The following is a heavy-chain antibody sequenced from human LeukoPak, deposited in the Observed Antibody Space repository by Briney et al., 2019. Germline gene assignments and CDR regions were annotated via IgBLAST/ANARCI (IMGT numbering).Heavy chain of an antibody. Sequence: WASVKVSRKASGYTFTGYYMHWVRQAPGQGLEWMGWINPNSGGTNYAQKFQGRVTMTRDTSISTAYMELSRLRSDDTAVYYCARVSGRGYSYGYDYWGQGTLVTVSS. J-gene: IGHJ4*02. CDR2: INPNSGGT. D-gene: IGHD5-18*01. V-gene: IGHV1-2*02. CDR3: ARVSGRGYSYGYDY. CDR1: GYTFTGYY.